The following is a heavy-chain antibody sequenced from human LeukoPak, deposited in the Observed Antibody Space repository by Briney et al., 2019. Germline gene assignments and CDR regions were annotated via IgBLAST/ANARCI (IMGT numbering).Heavy chain of an antibody. CDR1: GFTVSSNY. CDR2: IYSGGST. D-gene: IGHD1-26*01. CDR3: ASQVGANYYYYGMDV. J-gene: IGHJ6*02. V-gene: IGHV3-53*01. Sequence: GGSLRLSCAASGFTVSSNYMSWVRQAPGKGLEWVSVIYSGGSTYYADSVKGRFTISRDNSKNTLYLQMSSLRAEDTAVYYCASQVGANYYYYGMDVWGQGTTVTVSS.